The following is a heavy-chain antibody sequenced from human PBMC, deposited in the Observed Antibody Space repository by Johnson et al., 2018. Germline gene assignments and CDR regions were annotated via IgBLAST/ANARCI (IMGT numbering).Heavy chain of an antibody. V-gene: IGHV3-30-3*01. CDR1: GFTFTTYS. D-gene: IGHD2-21*02. CDR2: ISSDGINK. J-gene: IGHJ3*02. Sequence: VQLLETGGGVVQPGRSLRLSCAASGFTFTTYSMHWVRQAPGKGLEWVAAISSDGINKYYEDSVKGRFTISRDNSKNTLFLKMNSLRGEDTAGYYCARLAYCGGGCYSFAFDIWGQGTMVTVSS. CDR3: ARLAYCGGGCYSFAFDI.